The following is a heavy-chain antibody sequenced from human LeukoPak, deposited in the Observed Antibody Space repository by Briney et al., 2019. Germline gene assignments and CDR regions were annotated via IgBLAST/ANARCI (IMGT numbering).Heavy chain of an antibody. CDR3: ARAPRITMIVVDHDY. V-gene: IGHV3-74*01. CDR1: GFTFSSYW. CDR2: INSDGSST. Sequence: GGSLRLSCAASGFTFSSYWMHWVRQAPGKGLVWVSRINSDGSSTSYADSVKGRFTISRDNAKDTLYLQMNSLRAEDTAVYYCARAPRITMIVVDHDYWGQGTLVTVSS. J-gene: IGHJ4*02. D-gene: IGHD3-22*01.